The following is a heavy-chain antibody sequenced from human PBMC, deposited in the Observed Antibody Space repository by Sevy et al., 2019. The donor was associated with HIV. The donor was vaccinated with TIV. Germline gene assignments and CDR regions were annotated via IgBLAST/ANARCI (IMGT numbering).Heavy chain of an antibody. V-gene: IGHV5-51*01. Sequence: GESLKISCKGSGYNFTPYWIGWVRQMPGKGLEWMGIIHPDDSDTGYSPSFQGHVTISADKSISTVYLQWSSLKASETAMYYCARQGDLDYFDYWGQGTLVTVSS. CDR2: IHPDDSDT. CDR3: ARQGDLDYFDY. J-gene: IGHJ4*02. CDR1: GYNFTPYW. D-gene: IGHD3-10*01.